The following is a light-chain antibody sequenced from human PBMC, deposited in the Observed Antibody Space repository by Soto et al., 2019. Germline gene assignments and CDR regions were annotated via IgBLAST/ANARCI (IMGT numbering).Light chain of an antibody. Sequence: ESVLTQSPGTLSLSPGERATLSCRASQSVSSNYLAWYQQKPGQAPRLLIYVASTRASGIPDRFSGSGSGTDFTLTISRLEPEDSAVHYCQQYGSSPTWTFGQGTKVEIK. CDR1: QSVSSNY. CDR2: VAS. J-gene: IGKJ1*01. CDR3: QQYGSSPTWT. V-gene: IGKV3-20*01.